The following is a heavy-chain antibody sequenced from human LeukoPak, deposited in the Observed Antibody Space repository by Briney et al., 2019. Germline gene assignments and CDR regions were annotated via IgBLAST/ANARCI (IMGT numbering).Heavy chain of an antibody. CDR2: IYYSGST. CDR3: ARVRAGYCSSTSCYYYGMDV. Sequence: SETLSLTCTVSGGSISSYSWSWIPQPPGKGLERIGYIYYSGSTNYNPCLNSRVTISVDTSKNQFSLKLSSVTAADTAVYYCARVRAGYCSSTSCYYYGMDVWGQGTTVTVSS. D-gene: IGHD2-2*01. CDR1: GGSISSYS. V-gene: IGHV4-59*01. J-gene: IGHJ6*02.